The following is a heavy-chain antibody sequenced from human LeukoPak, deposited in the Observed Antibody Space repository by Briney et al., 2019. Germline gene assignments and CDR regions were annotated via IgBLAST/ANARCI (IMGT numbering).Heavy chain of an antibody. J-gene: IGHJ4*02. V-gene: IGHV4-39*01. CDR3: TSRGWIVGLVDY. D-gene: IGHD3-22*01. Sequence: SETLSLTCTVSGGSISSSSYYWVWIRQPPGKGLEWIASIYYSGTTYYNPSLKSRVTISADTSKDQFSLKLSSVTAADTAVYYCTSRGWIVGLVDYWGQGTLVTVSS. CDR2: IYYSGTT. CDR1: GGSISSSSYY.